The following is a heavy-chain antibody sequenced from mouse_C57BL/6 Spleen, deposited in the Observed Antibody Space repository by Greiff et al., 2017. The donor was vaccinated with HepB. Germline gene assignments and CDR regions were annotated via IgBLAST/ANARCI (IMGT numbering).Heavy chain of an antibody. CDR1: GYTFTSYW. CDR2: IDPSDSYT. J-gene: IGHJ4*01. CDR3: ARGAQTGDYYAMDY. Sequence: VQLQQPGAELVMPGASVKLSCKASGYTFTSYWMHWVKQRPGQGLEWIGEIDPSDSYTNYNQKFKGKSTLTVDKSSSTAYMQLSSLTSEDSAVYYCARGAQTGDYYAMDYWGQGTSVTVSS. D-gene: IGHD4-1*01. V-gene: IGHV1-69*01.